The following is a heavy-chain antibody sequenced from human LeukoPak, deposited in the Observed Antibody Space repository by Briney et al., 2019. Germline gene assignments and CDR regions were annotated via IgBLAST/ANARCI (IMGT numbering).Heavy chain of an antibody. V-gene: IGHV3-23*01. CDR3: AKDFRIGYSAHFDY. J-gene: IGHJ4*02. D-gene: IGHD2-21*01. CDR1: GFTXRSHA. Sequence: GXLRLSCVGSGFTXRSHAMSWVRQAPEKGLEFVSGIYENGGTTYYADSVKGRFSISRDNSKNTLYLQMDSLRGEDTAVYYCAKDFRIGYSAHFDYWGQGALVTVSS. CDR2: IYENGGTT.